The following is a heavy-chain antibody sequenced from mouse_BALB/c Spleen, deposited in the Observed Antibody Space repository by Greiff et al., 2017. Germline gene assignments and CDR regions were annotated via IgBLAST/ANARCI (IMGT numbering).Heavy chain of an antibody. J-gene: IGHJ4*01. CDR2: ISSGGSYT. Sequence: VQLQQSGGGLVKPGGSLKLSCAASGFTFSSYAMSWVRQSPEKRLEWVAEISSGGSYTYYPDTVTGRFTISRDNAKNTLYLEMSSLRSEDTAMYYCARVGGNYFYAMDYWGQGTSVTVSS. CDR3: ARVGGNYFYAMDY. CDR1: GFTFSSYA. D-gene: IGHD2-1*01. V-gene: IGHV5-9-4*01.